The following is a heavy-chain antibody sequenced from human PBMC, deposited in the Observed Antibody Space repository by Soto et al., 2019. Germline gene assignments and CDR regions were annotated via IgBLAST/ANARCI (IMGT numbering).Heavy chain of an antibody. CDR3: ARATVTTFLATFCPVDY. V-gene: IGHV3-30-3*01. CDR1: GFTFSNYA. Sequence: PGGSLRLSCAASGFTFSNYAMYWVRQAPGKGLEWVAVISYDGNNKYYADSVKGRFTISRDNSKNTLYLQMNSLRAEDTAVYYCARATVTTFLATFCPVDYWGQGTLVTVSS. J-gene: IGHJ4*02. D-gene: IGHD4-17*01. CDR2: ISYDGNNK.